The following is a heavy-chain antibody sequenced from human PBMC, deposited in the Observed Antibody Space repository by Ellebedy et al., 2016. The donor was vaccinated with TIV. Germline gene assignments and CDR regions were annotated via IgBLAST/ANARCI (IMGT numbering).Heavy chain of an antibody. J-gene: IGHJ3*02. CDR2: ISYYGSNK. Sequence: GESLKISCAASGFPFDSYVMNWVRQAPGKGLEWVALISYYGSNKYFADSVQGRFTISRDNVKNSLYLQMNSLRAEDTAVYYCARGADTTMVWGALDIWGQGTVVTVSS. CDR3: ARGADTTMVWGALDI. CDR1: GFPFDSYV. D-gene: IGHD5-18*01. V-gene: IGHV3-30*04.